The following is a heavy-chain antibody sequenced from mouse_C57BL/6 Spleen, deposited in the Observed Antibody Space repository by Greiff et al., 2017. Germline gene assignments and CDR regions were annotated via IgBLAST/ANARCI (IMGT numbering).Heavy chain of an antibody. CDR2: IHPNSGST. Sequence: QVQLQQPGAELVKPGASVKLSCKASGYTFTSYWMHWVMQRPGQGLEWIGMIHPNSGSTNYNEKFKSKATLTVDKSSSTAYMQLSSLTSEDSAVYYCARKGTSVVAPGFAYWGQGTLVTVSA. CDR1: GYTFTSYW. D-gene: IGHD1-1*01. V-gene: IGHV1-64*01. CDR3: ARKGTSVVAPGFAY. J-gene: IGHJ3*01.